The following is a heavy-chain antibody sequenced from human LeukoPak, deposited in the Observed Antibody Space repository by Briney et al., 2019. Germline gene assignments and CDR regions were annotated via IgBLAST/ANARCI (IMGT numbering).Heavy chain of an antibody. D-gene: IGHD3-16*01. CDR2: IYSGGTT. CDR1: GLAVSRNY. Sequence: GGSLRLSCAASGLAVSRNYMTWVRQAPGKGLEWVSVIYSGGTTDCADSVKGRFTISRDNSKNTLYLQMNSLRAEDTAVYYCARVGRLITFGGATADWGQGTLVAVSS. J-gene: IGHJ4*02. V-gene: IGHV3-53*01. CDR3: ARVGRLITFGGATAD.